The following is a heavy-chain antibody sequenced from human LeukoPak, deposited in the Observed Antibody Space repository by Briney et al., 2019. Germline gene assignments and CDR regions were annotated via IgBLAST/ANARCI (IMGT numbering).Heavy chain of an antibody. D-gene: IGHD3-10*01. J-gene: IGHJ4*02. V-gene: IGHV3-64*01. CDR1: GFTFSSYA. CDR3: ARGLLWFGELLWGFDY. CDR2: ISSNGGST. Sequence: GGSLRLSCAASGFTFSSYAMHWVRQAPGKGLEYVSAISSNGGSTYYANSVKGRFTISRDNSKNTLYLQMGSLRAEDMAVYYCARGLLWFGELLWGFDYWGQGTLVTVSS.